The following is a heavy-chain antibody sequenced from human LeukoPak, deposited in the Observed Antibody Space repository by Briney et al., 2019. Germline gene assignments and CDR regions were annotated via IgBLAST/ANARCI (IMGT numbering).Heavy chain of an antibody. V-gene: IGHV3-20*04. Sequence: GGSLRLSCAASGFTFDDYGMSWVRQAPGKGLEWVSGINWNGGRIDYAESVKGRFTISRDNTKNSLYLQMNSLRVEDTAFYYCARRFGELEPAFDTWGQGTMVTVSS. CDR1: GFTFDDYG. CDR3: ARRFGELEPAFDT. D-gene: IGHD3-10*01. J-gene: IGHJ3*02. CDR2: INWNGGRI.